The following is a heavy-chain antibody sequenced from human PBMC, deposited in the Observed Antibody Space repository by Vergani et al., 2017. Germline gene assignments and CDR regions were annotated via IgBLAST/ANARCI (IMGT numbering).Heavy chain of an antibody. V-gene: IGHV4-39*01. Sequence: QLQLQESGPGLVKPSATLSLTCSVSGAFIRSSNYYWGWIRQPPGKGLEWIASIYYSGSTYYNPSLKSRVTISVDTSNNQFSLKLSSVTAADTAVYFCAGHSTVEWLVKLGWVDPWGQGILVTVSS. J-gene: IGHJ5*02. D-gene: IGHD6-19*01. CDR3: AGHSTVEWLVKLGWVDP. CDR2: IYYSGST. CDR1: GAFIRSSNYY.